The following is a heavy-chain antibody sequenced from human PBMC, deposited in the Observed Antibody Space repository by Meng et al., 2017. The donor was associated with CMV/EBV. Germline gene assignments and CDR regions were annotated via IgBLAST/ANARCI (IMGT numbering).Heavy chain of an antibody. D-gene: IGHD2-21*02. Sequence: VHRQESGPVLVQPSHRPSLTRTVFGGSIRSVDYYWTAMRQPRGKGLEWIGYIYYSESTYYNPSLKSRVTISVDTSKNQFSLKLSSVPAADTAVYYCAREGDNPFDYWGQGTLVTVSS. V-gene: IGHV4-30-4*08. CDR1: GGSIRSVDYY. CDR3: AREGDNPFDY. CDR2: IYYSEST. J-gene: IGHJ4*02.